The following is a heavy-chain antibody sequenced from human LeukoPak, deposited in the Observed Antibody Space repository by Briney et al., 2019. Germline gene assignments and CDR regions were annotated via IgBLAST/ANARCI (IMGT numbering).Heavy chain of an antibody. Sequence: QTGGSLRLSCAASVFTVSSNYMSWVRQAPGKGLEWVSVIYSGGSTYYADSVKGRFTISRDNSKNTLYLQMNSLRAEDTAVYYCARGGSTGYFDYWGQGTLVTVSS. CDR2: IYSGGST. CDR3: ARGGSTGYFDY. J-gene: IGHJ4*02. D-gene: IGHD3-16*01. V-gene: IGHV3-53*01. CDR1: VFTVSSNY.